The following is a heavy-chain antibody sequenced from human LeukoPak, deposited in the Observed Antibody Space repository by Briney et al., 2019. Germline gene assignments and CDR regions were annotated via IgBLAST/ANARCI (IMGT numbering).Heavy chain of an antibody. D-gene: IGHD1-26*01. V-gene: IGHV3-23*01. Sequence: GGSLRLSCAASGFTFSSYGMHWVRQAPGKGLEWVSAISGSGGSTYYADSVKGRFTISRDNSKNTLYLQMNSLRAEDTAVYYCANRLIVGALDYWGQGTLVTVSS. CDR1: GFTFSSYG. J-gene: IGHJ4*02. CDR3: ANRLIVGALDY. CDR2: ISGSGGST.